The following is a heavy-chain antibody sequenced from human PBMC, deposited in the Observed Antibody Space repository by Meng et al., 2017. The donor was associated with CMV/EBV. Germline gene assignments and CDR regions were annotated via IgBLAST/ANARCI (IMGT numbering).Heavy chain of an antibody. CDR3: HAQRGVATIPPTEYYFDY. V-gene: IGHV3-7*01. D-gene: IGHD5-12*01. CDR1: GFTFSSYW. J-gene: IGHJ4*02. CDR2: IKQDGSEK. Sequence: GSLRLSCAASGFTFSSYWMSWVRQAPGKGLEWVANIKQDGSEKYYVDSVKGRFTISRDNAKNSLYLQMNSLRAEDTAVYYCHAQRGVATIPPTEYYFDYWGQGTLVTVSS.